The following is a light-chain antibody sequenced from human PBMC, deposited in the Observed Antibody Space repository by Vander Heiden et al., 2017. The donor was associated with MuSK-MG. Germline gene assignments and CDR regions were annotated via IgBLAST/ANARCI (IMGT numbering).Light chain of an antibody. CDR2: EVS. V-gene: IGLV2-8*01. CDR1: SSDVGGFNF. Sequence: QSALTQPPSASGSPGQSVTISCTGTSSDVGGFNFVSWYQQHPGKAPKLIIYEVSKRPSGVPDRFSGSKSGNTASLTVSGLQAEDEADYYCNSYAGSPYVFGTRTKVTVL. CDR3: NSYAGSPYV. J-gene: IGLJ1*01.